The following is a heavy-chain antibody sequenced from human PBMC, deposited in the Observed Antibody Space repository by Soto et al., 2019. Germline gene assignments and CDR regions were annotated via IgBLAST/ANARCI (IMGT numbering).Heavy chain of an antibody. CDR1: GFTFSTYA. CDR2: VSANGGRT. V-gene: IGHV3-23*01. D-gene: IGHD2-2*01. J-gene: IGHJ4*02. CDR3: AHGGTPAAVPSGGFDW. Sequence: EVQLLESGGGLVQPGGSLRLSCAASGFTFSTYALSWVRQTPGKGLEWVSGVSANGGRTYYGDSVRGRFTISRDNSQNPVFLQMNSLRVEVTSFDYCAHGGTPAAVPSGGFDWGGQGPLVTVPS.